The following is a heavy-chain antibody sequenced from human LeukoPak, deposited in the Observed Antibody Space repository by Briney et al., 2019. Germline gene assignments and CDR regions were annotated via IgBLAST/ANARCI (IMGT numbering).Heavy chain of an antibody. CDR2: IYYSGST. D-gene: IGHD3-22*01. J-gene: IGHJ4*02. CDR1: GGSVSSGNHY. V-gene: IGHV4-61*01. Sequence: EPSETLSLTRTVSGGSVSSGNHYWSWIRQPPGKGLDWIGYIYYSGSTNYNPSLKSRVTISVDTSKNQFSLRLSSVTAADTAVYYCARDPSGYFNYWGQGTLATVSS. CDR3: ARDPSGYFNY.